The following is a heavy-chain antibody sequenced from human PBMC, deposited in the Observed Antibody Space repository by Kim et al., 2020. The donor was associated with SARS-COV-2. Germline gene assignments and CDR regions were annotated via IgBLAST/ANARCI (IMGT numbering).Heavy chain of an antibody. CDR3: AKGERREWLLRFEYFQH. J-gene: IGHJ1*01. CDR1: GFTFSSYG. D-gene: IGHD3-3*01. V-gene: IGHV3-30*18. CDR2: ISYDGSNK. Sequence: GGSLRLSCAASGFTFSSYGMHWVRQAPGKGLEWVAVISYDGSNKYYADSVKGRFTISRDNSKNTLYLQMNSLRAEDTAVYYCAKGERREWLLRFEYFQHWGQGTLVTVSS.